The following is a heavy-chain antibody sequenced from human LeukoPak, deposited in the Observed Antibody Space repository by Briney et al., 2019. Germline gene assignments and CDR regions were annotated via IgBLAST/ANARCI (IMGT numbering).Heavy chain of an antibody. J-gene: IGHJ5*02. CDR2: IYHSGST. V-gene: IGHV4-38-2*02. CDR3: ARSRGGFGDYGSWLDL. D-gene: IGHD4-17*01. Sequence: SETLSLTCTVSGYSISSGYYWGWIRQPPGKGLEWIGSIYHSGSTYYNPSLKSRVTISVDTSKNQFSLKLSSVTAADTAVYYCARSRGGFGDYGSWLDLWGQGILVIVSS. CDR1: GYSISSGYY.